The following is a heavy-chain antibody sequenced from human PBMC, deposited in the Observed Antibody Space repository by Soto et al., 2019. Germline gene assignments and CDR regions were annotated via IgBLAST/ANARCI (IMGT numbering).Heavy chain of an antibody. V-gene: IGHV4-59*01. CDR1: GGSISSYY. CDR3: AREGGPGVWFDP. Sequence: QVQLQESGPGLVKPSETLSLICSVSGGSISSYYWSWIRQPPGKGLEWIGYIYYSGSTNYNPSLKSLXXIXVXXSKNQFSLKLSSVTAADTAMYYCAREGGPGVWFDPWGQGTLVTVSS. D-gene: IGHD3-16*01. CDR2: IYYSGST. J-gene: IGHJ5*02.